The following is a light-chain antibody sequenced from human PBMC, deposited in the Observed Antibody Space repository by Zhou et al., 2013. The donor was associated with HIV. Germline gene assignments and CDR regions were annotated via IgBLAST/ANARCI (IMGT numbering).Light chain of an antibody. CDR2: KAS. CDR3: HQYSNYSPLT. V-gene: IGKV1-5*03. Sequence: DIQMTQSPSTLSASVGDRVTITCRASQNIDKWLAWYQQKPGKVPKLLIYKASTLDSGVPSRFSGSGSGTEFALTISSLQPDDFATYYCHQYSNYSPLTFGGGTKVDIK. J-gene: IGKJ4*01. CDR1: QNIDKW.